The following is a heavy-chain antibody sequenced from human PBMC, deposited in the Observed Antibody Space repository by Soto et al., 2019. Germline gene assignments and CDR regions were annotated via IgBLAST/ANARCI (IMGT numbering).Heavy chain of an antibody. CDR3: ASDRSGSVSYFRL. J-gene: IGHJ4*02. CDR2: ISAYNGNT. CDR1: GYTFTNYG. V-gene: IGHV1-18*01. D-gene: IGHD3-10*01. Sequence: QVQLVQSGAEVKKPGASVKVSCKASGYTFTNYGISWVRQAPGQGLEWMGWISAYNGNTNYAQKIQGRVTMTTDTSTSTAYRELRSLRSDDTAVYYCASDRSGSVSYFRLWGQGTLVTVSS.